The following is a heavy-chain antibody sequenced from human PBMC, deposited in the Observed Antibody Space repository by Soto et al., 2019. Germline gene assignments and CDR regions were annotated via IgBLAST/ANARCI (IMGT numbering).Heavy chain of an antibody. CDR1: GGTFSSYA. CDR2: IIPIFGTA. V-gene: IGHV1-69*13. Sequence: VASVKVSCKDSGGTFSSYAISCVRQAPGQGLEWMGGIIPIFGTANYAQKFQGRVTITADESTSTAYMELSSLRSEDTAVYYCARRTESNLMDYYYYGMDVWGQGTTVTVSS. D-gene: IGHD4-4*01. CDR3: ARRTESNLMDYYYYGMDV. J-gene: IGHJ6*02.